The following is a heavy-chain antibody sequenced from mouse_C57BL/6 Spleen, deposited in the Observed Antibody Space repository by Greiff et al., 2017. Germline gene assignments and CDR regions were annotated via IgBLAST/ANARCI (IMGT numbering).Heavy chain of an antibody. V-gene: IGHV14-4*01. CDR2: IDPENGDT. D-gene: IGHD1-1*01. CDR1: GFNIKDDY. Sequence: VHVKQSGAELVRPGASVKLSCTASGFNIKDDYMHWVKQRPEQGLEWIGWIDPENGDTEYASKFQGKATITADTSSNTAYLQLSSLTSEDTAVYYCTRSSYHYYAMDYWGQGTSVTVSS. J-gene: IGHJ4*01. CDR3: TRSSYHYYAMDY.